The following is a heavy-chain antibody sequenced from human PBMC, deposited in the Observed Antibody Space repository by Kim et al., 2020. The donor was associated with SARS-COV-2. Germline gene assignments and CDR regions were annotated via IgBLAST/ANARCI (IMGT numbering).Heavy chain of an antibody. Sequence: GGSLRLSCTASGFTFGDYAMSWVRQAPGKGLEWVGFIRSKAYGGTTEYAASVKGRFTISRDDSKIIAYLQMNSLKTEDTAVYYCTREGSSWYIVDYWGQGTLVTVSS. V-gene: IGHV3-49*04. J-gene: IGHJ4*02. CDR3: TREGSSWYIVDY. D-gene: IGHD6-13*01. CDR1: GFTFGDYA. CDR2: IRSKAYGGTT.